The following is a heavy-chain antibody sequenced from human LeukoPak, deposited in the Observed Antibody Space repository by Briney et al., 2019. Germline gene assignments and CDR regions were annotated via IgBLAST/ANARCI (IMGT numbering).Heavy chain of an antibody. CDR3: ARGPLVRLPSSFDP. D-gene: IGHD3-16*02. V-gene: IGHV1-8*01. Sequence: GASVKVSCKASGYTFTSYDINWVRQATGQGLEWMGWMNPNSGNTGSAQRFQGRVTMTRDTYRSTAYMELRSLTSEDTAVYYCARGPLVRLPSSFDPWGQGTLVTVSS. CDR2: MNPNSGNT. J-gene: IGHJ5*02. CDR1: GYTFTSYD.